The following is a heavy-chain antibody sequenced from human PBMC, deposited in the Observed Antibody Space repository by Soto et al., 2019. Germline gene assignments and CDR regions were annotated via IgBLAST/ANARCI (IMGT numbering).Heavy chain of an antibody. Sequence: GGSLRLSCAASGFTFSSYGMHWVRQAPGKGLEWVAVIWYDGSNKYYADSVKGRFTISRDNSKNTLYLQMNSLRAEDTAVYYCARVAARPPSYYYYYGMDVWGQGTTVTVS. D-gene: IGHD6-6*01. CDR2: IWYDGSNK. V-gene: IGHV3-33*01. CDR3: ARVAARPPSYYYYYGMDV. CDR1: GFTFSSYG. J-gene: IGHJ6*02.